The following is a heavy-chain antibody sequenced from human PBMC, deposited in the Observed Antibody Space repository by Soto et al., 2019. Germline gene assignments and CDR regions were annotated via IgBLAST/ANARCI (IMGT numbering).Heavy chain of an antibody. CDR1: GDTFGRFT. CDR2: IKPISDIT. J-gene: IGHJ5*02. V-gene: IGHV1-69*01. Sequence: QIRLVQSRAEVQKPGSSVRVSCKASGDTFGRFTINWVRQAPGQGLEWMGGIKPISDITNYAQRFQGRVTFTADASTSTVYLELSSLRSEDTAMYYCARDPSTINKLIGVWFDPWGQGTLVTVSS. CDR3: ARDPSTINKLIGVWFDP. D-gene: IGHD4-4*01.